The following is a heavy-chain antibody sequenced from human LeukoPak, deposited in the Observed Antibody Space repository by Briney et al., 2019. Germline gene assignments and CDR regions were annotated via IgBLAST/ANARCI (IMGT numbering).Heavy chain of an antibody. CDR2: INPDGSEK. CDR3: ATYYDFWSAYRSDY. J-gene: IGHJ4*02. Sequence: GGSLRPSCAASGFTFSNYWMKWVRQPSGKGLEWVATINPDGSEKLYVDSVKGRFTISRDNAENSLYLQMNSLRAEDTAVYYCATYYDFWSAYRSDYWGQGTLVTVSS. D-gene: IGHD3-3*01. V-gene: IGHV3-7*01. CDR1: GFTFSNYW.